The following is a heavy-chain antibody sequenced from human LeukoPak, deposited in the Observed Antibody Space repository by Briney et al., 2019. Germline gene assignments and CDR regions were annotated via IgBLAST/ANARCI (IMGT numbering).Heavy chain of an antibody. Sequence: ASVKVSCKASGYTFTSYGISWVRQAPGQGLEWMGWISAYNGNTNYAQKLQGRVTMTEDTSTDTAYMELSSLRSEDTAVYYCATYDFWSGTGFDYWGQGTLVTVSS. CDR1: GYTFTSYG. J-gene: IGHJ4*02. CDR2: ISAYNGNT. CDR3: ATYDFWSGTGFDY. V-gene: IGHV1-18*01. D-gene: IGHD3-3*01.